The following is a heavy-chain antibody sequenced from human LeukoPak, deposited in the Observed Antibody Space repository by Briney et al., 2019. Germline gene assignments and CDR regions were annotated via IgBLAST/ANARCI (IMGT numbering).Heavy chain of an antibody. CDR3: ARPYLRGTVVNNWFDP. V-gene: IGHV4-39*01. D-gene: IGHD4-23*01. CDR2: IYYSGST. CDR1: GGSISSSSYY. J-gene: IGHJ5*02. Sequence: SETLSLTCTVSGGSISSSSYYWGWIRQPPGKGLEWIGSIYYSGSTYYNPSLKSRVTISVDTSKNQFSLKLSSVTAADTAVYNCARPYLRGTVVNNWFDPWGQGTLVTVSS.